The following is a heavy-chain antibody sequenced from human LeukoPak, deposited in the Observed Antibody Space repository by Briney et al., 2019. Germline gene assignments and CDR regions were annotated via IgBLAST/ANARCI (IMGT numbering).Heavy chain of an antibody. CDR3: ARAYIVNTNGDNVYYYMDV. Sequence: GASVKVSCKASGGTFTFGTGGVTWVRQAPGQRLEWLGGIIPLFDSPHYAPNFQGRLTITADRFSGVAYMDLSSLSSEDTAVFYCARAYIVNTNGDNVYYYMDVWGTGTAVTVSS. V-gene: IGHV1-69*06. CDR1: GGTFTFGTGG. CDR2: IIPLFDSP. J-gene: IGHJ6*03. D-gene: IGHD5-24*01.